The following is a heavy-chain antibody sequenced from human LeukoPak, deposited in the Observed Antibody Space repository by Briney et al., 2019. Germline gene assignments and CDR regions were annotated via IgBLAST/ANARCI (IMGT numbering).Heavy chain of an antibody. Sequence: PGGSLRLSCAASGFTFSSYSMNWVRQAPGKGLEWVSSISSSSSYIYYADSVKGRFTISRDNAKNSLYLQMNSLRAEDTAVYYCASHTLPYYYDSSGYRGAFDIWGQGTMVTVSS. D-gene: IGHD3-22*01. CDR3: ASHTLPYYYDSSGYRGAFDI. CDR1: GFTFSSYS. V-gene: IGHV3-21*01. CDR2: ISSSSSYI. J-gene: IGHJ3*02.